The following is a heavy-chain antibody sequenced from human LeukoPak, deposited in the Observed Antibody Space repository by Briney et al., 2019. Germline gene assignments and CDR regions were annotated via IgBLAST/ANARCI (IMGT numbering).Heavy chain of an antibody. V-gene: IGHV4-61*10. CDR2: IYYSGST. Sequence: SETLSLTCTVSGGSISSGSYYWSWIRQPAGKGLEWIGYIYYSGSTNYNPSLKSRVTISVDTSKNQFSLKLSSVTAADTAVYYCASQYGSGSEWFDPWGQGTLVTVSS. D-gene: IGHD3-10*01. CDR3: ASQYGSGSEWFDP. CDR1: GGSISSGSYY. J-gene: IGHJ5*02.